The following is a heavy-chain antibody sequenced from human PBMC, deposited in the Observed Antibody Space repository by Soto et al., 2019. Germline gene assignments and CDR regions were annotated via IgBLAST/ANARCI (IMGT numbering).Heavy chain of an antibody. CDR3: ARVPGIAVAGSVRFDP. CDR2: IIPIFGTA. CDR1: GGTFSSYA. J-gene: IGHJ5*02. D-gene: IGHD6-19*01. V-gene: IGHV1-69*13. Sequence: ASVKLSCKASGGTFSSYAISWVRQAPGQGLEWMGGIIPIFGTANYAQKFQGRVTITADESTSTAYMELSSLRSEDTAVYYCARVPGIAVAGSVRFDPWGQGTLVTVSS.